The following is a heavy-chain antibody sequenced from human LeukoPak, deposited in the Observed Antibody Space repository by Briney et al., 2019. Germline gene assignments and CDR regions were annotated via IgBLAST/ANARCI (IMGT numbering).Heavy chain of an antibody. Sequence: GGSLRLSCAAPGFTFSNYWMHWVRQAPGKGLVWVSHINSDGISTSYADSVKGRFTISRDNAKNTLYLQMNSLRAEDTAVYYCAKARYCDSTTCRYYGMDVWGQGTTVTVSS. CDR2: INSDGIST. CDR1: GFTFSNYW. CDR3: AKARYCDSTTCRYYGMDV. D-gene: IGHD2-2*01. V-gene: IGHV3-74*01. J-gene: IGHJ6*02.